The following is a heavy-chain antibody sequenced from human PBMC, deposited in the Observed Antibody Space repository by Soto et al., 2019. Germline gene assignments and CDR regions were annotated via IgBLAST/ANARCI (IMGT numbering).Heavy chain of an antibody. CDR2: IMPIFRTS. CDR3: ARDNDRPQLGGNYYYILDV. Sequence: QVQLEQSGAEVKKPGSSVKVSCKASGGTFRNSAISWVRQAPGQGLEWMGGIMPIFRTSDYAQKFQGRVTISADESRSTAYMELSGLRSDDTAVYFCARDNDRPQLGGNYYYILDVWGHGTTVTVSS. V-gene: IGHV1-69*12. J-gene: IGHJ6*02. CDR1: GGTFRNSA. D-gene: IGHD1-1*01.